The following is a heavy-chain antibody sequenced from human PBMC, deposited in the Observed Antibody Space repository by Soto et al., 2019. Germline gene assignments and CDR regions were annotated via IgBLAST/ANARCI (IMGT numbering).Heavy chain of an antibody. D-gene: IGHD3-10*01. Sequence: SVKVSCKTSGGRLDVYGLNWVRQAPGQGLEWVGGMTPIYRTANYARKFQGRVTVTAEPSTDTAYMELISLTSDDTAVYYCTGNKWFGESPLFDPWGQGTLVTVSS. V-gene: IGHV1-69*13. CDR1: GGRLDVYG. CDR2: MTPIYRTA. CDR3: TGNKWFGESPLFDP. J-gene: IGHJ5*02.